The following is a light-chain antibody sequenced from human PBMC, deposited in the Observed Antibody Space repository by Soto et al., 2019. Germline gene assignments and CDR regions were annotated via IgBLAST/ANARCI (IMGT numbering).Light chain of an antibody. Sequence: DRPMTRSRCTPSASVGYRVTITFRSSQSISSWLALYQQKPWKAPKLLIYDAASLESGVPSRFSGSGSGTDSTLTISILEPEDFAVYCCQQYGYSPITFGQGTRLEIK. CDR1: QSISSW. V-gene: IGKV1-5*01. CDR3: QQYGYSPIT. J-gene: IGKJ5*01. CDR2: DAA.